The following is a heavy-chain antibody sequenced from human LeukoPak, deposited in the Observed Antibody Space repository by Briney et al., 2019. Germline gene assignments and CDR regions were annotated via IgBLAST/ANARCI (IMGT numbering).Heavy chain of an antibody. CDR2: ISGSGGST. J-gene: IGHJ4*02. CDR1: GFTFSSYA. V-gene: IGHV3-23*01. Sequence: GGSLRLSCAASGFTFSSYAMSWVRQAPGKGLEWVSAISGSGGSTYYADSVKGRFTISRDNSKNTLYLQMNSLRAEDTAVYYCANNHGYSYWDYYFDYWGQGTLVTVPS. D-gene: IGHD5-18*01. CDR3: ANNHGYSYWDYYFDY.